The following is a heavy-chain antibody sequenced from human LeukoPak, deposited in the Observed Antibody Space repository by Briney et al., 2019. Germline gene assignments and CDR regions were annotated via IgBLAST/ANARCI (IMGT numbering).Heavy chain of an antibody. CDR3: ARVLGYCSSTSCYLGWFDP. CDR1: GYTFTSYG. D-gene: IGHD2-2*01. J-gene: IGHJ5*02. Sequence: ASVEVSCKASGYTFTSYGISWVRQAPGQGLEWMGWISAYNGNTNYAQKLQGRVTMTTDTSTSTAYMELRSLRSDDTAVYYCARVLGYCSSTSCYLGWFDPWGQGTLVTVSS. CDR2: ISAYNGNT. V-gene: IGHV1-18*01.